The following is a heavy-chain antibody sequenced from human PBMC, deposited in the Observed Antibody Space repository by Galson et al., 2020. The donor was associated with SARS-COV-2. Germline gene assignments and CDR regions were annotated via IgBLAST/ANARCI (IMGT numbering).Heavy chain of an antibody. CDR1: GGSISSRDHY. CDR3: ARGIRDGYSKRTARYYYYGMDV. V-gene: IGHV4-39*06. J-gene: IGHJ6*02. CDR2: IFYSGRT. D-gene: IGHD5-18*01. Sequence: ASETLSLTCTVSGGSISSRDHYWAWIRQPPGKGLEWIGVIFYSGRTSYNPSLESRLIISIDMSKNQFTLQLSSVTAADAAVYYCARGIRDGYSKRTARYYYYGMDVWGQGTTVTISS.